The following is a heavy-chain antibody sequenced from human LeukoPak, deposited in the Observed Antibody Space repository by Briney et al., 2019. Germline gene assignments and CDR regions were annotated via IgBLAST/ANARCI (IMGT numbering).Heavy chain of an antibody. CDR3: ARAGLRYFDWLLYGYFDL. CDR2: INPNSGGT. V-gene: IGHV1-2*02. J-gene: IGHJ2*01. D-gene: IGHD3-9*01. CDR1: GYTFTGYY. Sequence: ASVKVSCKASGYTFTGYYMHWVRQAPGQGLEWMGWINPNSGGTNYAQKFQGRVTMTRDTSISTAYMELSRLRSDDTAVYYCARAGLRYFDWLLYGYFDLWGRGTLVTVSS.